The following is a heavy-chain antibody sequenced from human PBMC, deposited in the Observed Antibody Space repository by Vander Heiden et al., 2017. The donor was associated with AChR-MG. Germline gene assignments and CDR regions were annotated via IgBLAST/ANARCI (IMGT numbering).Heavy chain of an antibody. Sequence: EVQLVQSGAEVKKPGATVKISCKVSGYTFTDLYIHWVQQVPGKGLEWMGLVDPEDAETKYAEKFQGRVTITADTSTDTAYMELSSLRSEDTAVYYCATGADSSTWYDYWGQGTLVTVSS. D-gene: IGHD6-13*01. CDR2: VDPEDAET. J-gene: IGHJ4*02. V-gene: IGHV1-69-2*01. CDR1: GYTFTDLY. CDR3: ATGADSSTWYDY.